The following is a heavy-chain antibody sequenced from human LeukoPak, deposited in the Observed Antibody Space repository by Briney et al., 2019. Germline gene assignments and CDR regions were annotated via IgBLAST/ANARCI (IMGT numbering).Heavy chain of an antibody. V-gene: IGHV3-30-3*01. J-gene: IGHJ4*02. CDR1: GFTFSGFA. Sequence: GGSLRLSCAASGFTFSGFAMHWVRQAPGKGLEWVTLISHDGNSQYYADSVKGRFIISRDNSENTLYLQMNSLRPDDTAVYYCAREYSTNLYRSLRDWGQGTLVTVSS. CDR3: AREYSTNLYRSLRD. D-gene: IGHD6-13*01. CDR2: ISHDGNSQ.